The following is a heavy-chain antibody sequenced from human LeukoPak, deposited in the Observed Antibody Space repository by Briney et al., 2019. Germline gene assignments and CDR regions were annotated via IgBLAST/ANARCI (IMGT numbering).Heavy chain of an antibody. V-gene: IGHV3-23*01. CDR1: GFTFSNYA. D-gene: IGHD6-6*01. CDR2: ISGGGAST. J-gene: IGHJ4*02. CDR3: AKRGSNSSSELNY. Sequence: GGSLRLSCAASGFTFSNYAMTWVRHAPGKGLEWVSAISGGGASTFYADSVKGRFTISRDNSKNTLYLQMNSLRGEDTAVYYCAKRGSNSSSELNYWGQGTLVTVSS.